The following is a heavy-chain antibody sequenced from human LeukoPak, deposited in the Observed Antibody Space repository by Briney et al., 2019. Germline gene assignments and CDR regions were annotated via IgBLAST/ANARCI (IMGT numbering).Heavy chain of an antibody. CDR3: ASGPLYYYDSSGYYPRPYYYGMDV. V-gene: IGHV1-18*01. CDR2: ISAYNGNT. CDR1: GYTFTSYG. Sequence: ASVKVSCKASGYTFTSYGISWVRQAPGQGLEWMGWISAYNGNTNYAQKLQGRVTMTTDTSTSTAYMELRSLRSDDTAVYYCASGPLYYYDSSGYYPRPYYYGMDVWGKGTTVTVSS. D-gene: IGHD3-22*01. J-gene: IGHJ6*04.